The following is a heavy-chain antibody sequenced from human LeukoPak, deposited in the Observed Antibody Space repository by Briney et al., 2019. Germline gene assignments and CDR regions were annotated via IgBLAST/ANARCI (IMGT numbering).Heavy chain of an antibody. CDR1: GGSISSYY. CDR3: AAQLRLFSLGY. D-gene: IGHD2-2*01. CDR2: IYTSGST. J-gene: IGHJ4*02. V-gene: IGHV4-4*07. Sequence: SETLSLTCTVSGGSISSYYWSGIRQPAGKGLEWIGRIYTSGSTNYNPSLKSRVTMSVDTSKNQFSLKLSSVTAADTAVYYCAAQLRLFSLGYWGQGTLVTVSS.